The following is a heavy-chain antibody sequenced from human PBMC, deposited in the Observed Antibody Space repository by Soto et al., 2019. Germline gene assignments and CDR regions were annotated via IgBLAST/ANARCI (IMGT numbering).Heavy chain of an antibody. D-gene: IGHD3-10*01. J-gene: IGHJ5*01. Sequence: QVQLVESGGGLVKPGGSLRLSCAGSGFSFSDYSMSWVRQAPGKGLEWISYISTTSNTIFYADSVQGRFTISRDNSKNSLYLQMNSLAAADTAVFYCARLGRPSGFGRAFDCWVHGTLFTVSS. CDR2: ISTTSNTI. CDR3: ARLGRPSGFGRAFDC. CDR1: GFSFSDYS. V-gene: IGHV3-11*01.